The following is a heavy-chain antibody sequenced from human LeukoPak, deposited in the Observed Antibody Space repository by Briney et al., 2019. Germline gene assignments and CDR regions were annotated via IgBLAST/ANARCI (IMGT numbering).Heavy chain of an antibody. CDR3: VRSGGYCTSATCHVEYFDL. CDR2: IYYSGST. CDR1: GGSISSYY. D-gene: IGHD2-2*01. J-gene: IGHJ2*01. Sequence: SETLSLTCTVSGGSISSYYWSWIRQPPGKGLEWIGYIYYSGSTNYNPSLKSRVTISADMSKNQFSLKLSSVIAADTAVYYCVRSGGYCTSATCHVEYFDLWGRGTLVSISS. V-gene: IGHV4-59*08.